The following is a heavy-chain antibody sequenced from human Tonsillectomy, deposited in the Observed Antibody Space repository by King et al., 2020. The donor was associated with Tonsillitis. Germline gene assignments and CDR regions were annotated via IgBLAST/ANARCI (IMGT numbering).Heavy chain of an antibody. CDR3: ARDSDTAMVTDWYFDL. CDR2: IYTIGCT. V-gene: IGHV4-61*02. J-gene: IGHJ2*01. CDR1: GASISGYSSY. Sequence: VQLQESGPGLVRPSQTLSLTCTVSGASISGYSSYWIWIRQPAGKGLEWIGRIYTIGCTNYNPSLKSRVTLSIDTSKNQFSLKLSSVTAADTAVYYCARDSDTAMVTDWYFDLWGRGTLVTVSS. D-gene: IGHD5-18*01.